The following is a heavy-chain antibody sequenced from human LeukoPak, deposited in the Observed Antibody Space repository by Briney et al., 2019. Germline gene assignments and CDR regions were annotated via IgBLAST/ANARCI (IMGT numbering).Heavy chain of an antibody. CDR2: FTYDGNDG. J-gene: IGHJ3*02. Sequence: GGSLRLSCAATGFTFSRYAMHWVRQAPGKGLEWVAVFTYDGNDGYYADSVEGRFTISRDNSKNTLYLQMNGLRVEDTAVYFCARERDAFDIWGQGTMVTVSS. V-gene: IGHV3-30*04. CDR1: GFTFSRYA. CDR3: ARERDAFDI.